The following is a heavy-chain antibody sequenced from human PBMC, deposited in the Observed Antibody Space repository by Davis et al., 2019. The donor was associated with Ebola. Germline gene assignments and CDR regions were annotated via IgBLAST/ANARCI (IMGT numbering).Heavy chain of an antibody. CDR2: IIPIFGTA. J-gene: IGHJ5*02. CDR3: ARGHCSGGNCLGHENWFDP. Sequence: SVKVSCKASGGTFSSYAISWVRQAPGQGLEWMGGIIPIFGTANYAQKFQGRVTITADESTSTAYMELSSLRSEDTAVYYCARGHCSGGNCLGHENWFDPWGQGTLVTVSS. D-gene: IGHD2-15*01. CDR1: GGTFSSYA. V-gene: IGHV1-69*13.